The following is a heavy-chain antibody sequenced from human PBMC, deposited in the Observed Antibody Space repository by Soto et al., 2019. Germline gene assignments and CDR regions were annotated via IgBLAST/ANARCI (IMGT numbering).Heavy chain of an antibody. D-gene: IGHD3-9*01. CDR1: GFTFDDYA. J-gene: IGHJ3*02. CDR3: AKDKGPYYDILTGYYRGAFDI. CDR2: ISWNSGSI. V-gene: IGHV3-9*01. Sequence: EVQLEESGGGLVQPGRSLRLSCAASGFTFDDYAMHWVRQAPGKGLEWVSGISWNSGSIGYADSVKGRFTISRDNAKNSLYLQMNSLRAEDTALYYCAKDKGPYYDILTGYYRGAFDIWGQGTMVTVSS.